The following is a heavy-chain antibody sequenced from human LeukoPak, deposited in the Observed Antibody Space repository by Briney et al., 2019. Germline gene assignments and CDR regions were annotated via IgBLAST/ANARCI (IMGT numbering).Heavy chain of an antibody. CDR2: ISSSGSTI. D-gene: IGHD3-22*01. Sequence: GGSLRLSCAASGFTFSDYYMSWIRQAPGKGLEWVSYISSSGSTIYYADSVKGRFTISRDNAKNSLYLQMNSLRAEDTAVYYCARAPLNYYDSSGYYNYYYYYMDVWGKGTTVTVSS. CDR3: ARAPLNYYDSSGYYNYYYYYMDV. J-gene: IGHJ6*03. CDR1: GFTFSDYY. V-gene: IGHV3-11*04.